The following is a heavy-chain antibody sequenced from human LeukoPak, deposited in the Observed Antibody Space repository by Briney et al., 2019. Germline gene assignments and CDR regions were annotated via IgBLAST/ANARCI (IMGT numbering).Heavy chain of an antibody. CDR3: ARYRIDQLLSNWFDP. V-gene: IGHV3-30*04. Sequence: GRSLRLSCAASGFTFSSYAMHWVRQAPGKGLEWVAVISYDGSNKYYADSVKGRFTVSRDNSKNTLYLQMNSLRAEDTAVYYCARYRIDQLLSNWFDPWGQGTLVTVSS. D-gene: IGHD2-2*01. J-gene: IGHJ5*02. CDR1: GFTFSSYA. CDR2: ISYDGSNK.